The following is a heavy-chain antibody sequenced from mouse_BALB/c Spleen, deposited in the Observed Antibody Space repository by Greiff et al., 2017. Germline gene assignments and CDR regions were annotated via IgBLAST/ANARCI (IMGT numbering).Heavy chain of an antibody. D-gene: IGHD1-2*01. V-gene: IGHV5-4*02. CDR3: ARWFDDGAMDY. CDR1: GFTFSDYY. J-gene: IGHJ4*01. Sequence: EVMLVESGGGLVKPGGSLKLSCAASGFTFSDYYMYWVRQTPEKRLEWVATISDGGSYTYYPDSVKGRFTISRDNAKNNLYLQMSSLKSEDTAMYYCARWFDDGAMDYWGQGTSVTVSS. CDR2: ISDGGSYT.